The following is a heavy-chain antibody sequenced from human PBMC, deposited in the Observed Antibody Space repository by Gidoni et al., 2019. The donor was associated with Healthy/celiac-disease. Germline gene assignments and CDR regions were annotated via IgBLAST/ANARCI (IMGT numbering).Heavy chain of an antibody. D-gene: IGHD1-1*01. J-gene: IGHJ2*01. V-gene: IGHV4-39*01. Sequence: QLPLQESGPGLVKPSETLYLTCTISGGSISSSSYYWGWIRQPPGKGLEWIGSRYYSGSTYYNPSLKSRVTISVDTSKNQFSLKLSSVTAADTAVYYCASTTYVSLWYFDLWGRGTLVTVSS. CDR1: GGSISSSSYY. CDR2: RYYSGST. CDR3: ASTTYVSLWYFDL.